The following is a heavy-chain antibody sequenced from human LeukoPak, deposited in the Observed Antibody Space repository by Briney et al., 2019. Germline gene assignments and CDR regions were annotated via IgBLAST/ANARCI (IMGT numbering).Heavy chain of an antibody. CDR1: GGSISSYY. CDR3: ARGGSGLYSY. CDR2: IYYSGST. V-gene: IGHV4-59*12. J-gene: IGHJ4*01. Sequence: SETLSLTCTVSGGSISSYYWSWIRQPPGKGLEWIGYIYYSGSTNYNPSLKSRVTISVDTSKNQFSLKLSSVTAADTAMYYCARGGSGLYSYWGQGTLVTVSS. D-gene: IGHD6-19*01.